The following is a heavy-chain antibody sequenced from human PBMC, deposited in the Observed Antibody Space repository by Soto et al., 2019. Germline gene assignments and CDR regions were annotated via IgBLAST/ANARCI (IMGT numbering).Heavy chain of an antibody. J-gene: IGHJ6*02. CDR3: ARGPSDYSPSYYYYGMDV. Sequence: GGSLRLSCAASGFTVISNYMSWVRQAPGKGLEWVSVIYSGGSTYYADSVKGRFTISRHNSKNTLYLQMNSLRAEDTAVYYCARGPSDYSPSYYYYGMDVWGQGTTVTVSS. CDR2: IYSGGST. D-gene: IGHD4-4*01. CDR1: GFTVISNY. V-gene: IGHV3-53*01.